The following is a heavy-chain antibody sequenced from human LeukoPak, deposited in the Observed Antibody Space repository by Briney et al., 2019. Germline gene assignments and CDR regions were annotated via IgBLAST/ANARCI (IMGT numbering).Heavy chain of an antibody. J-gene: IGHJ6*02. CDR2: ISYDGSNK. V-gene: IGHV3-30-3*01. Sequence: GSLRLSYAASGFTFSSYAMSWVRQAPGKGLEWVAVISYDGSNKYYADSVKGRFTISRDNSKNTLYLQMNSLRAEDTAVYYCARGDIVGYYYYGMDVWGQGTTVTVSS. CDR1: GFTFSSYA. CDR3: ARGDIVGYYYYGMDV. D-gene: IGHD2-15*01.